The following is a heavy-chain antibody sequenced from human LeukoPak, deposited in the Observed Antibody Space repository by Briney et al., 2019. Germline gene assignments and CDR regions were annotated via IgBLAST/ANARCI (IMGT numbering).Heavy chain of an antibody. CDR2: ISYDGSNK. V-gene: IGHV3-30*03. J-gene: IGHJ4*02. D-gene: IGHD1-1*01. CDR3: ARDILGTTALGY. CDR1: GFTFSSYG. Sequence: GGSLRLSCAASGFTFSSYGMHWVRQAPGKGLEWVAVISYDGSNKYYADSVKGRFTISRDNSKNTLYLQMNSLRAEDTAVYYCARDILGTTALGYWGQGTLVTVSS.